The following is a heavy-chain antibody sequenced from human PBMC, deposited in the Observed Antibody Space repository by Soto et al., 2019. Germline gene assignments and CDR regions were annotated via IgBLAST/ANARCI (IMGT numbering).Heavy chain of an antibody. J-gene: IGHJ6*02. V-gene: IGHV4-61*01. CDR1: GGSVSSGSYY. CDR2: IYYSGST. Sequence: PSETLSLTCTVSGGSVSSGSYYWSWIRQPPGKGLEWIGYIYYSGSTNYNPSLKSRVTISVDTSKNQFSLKLSSVTAADTAVYYCARGSMVRGVIRYYYYYGMDVWGQGTTVTVSS. D-gene: IGHD3-10*01. CDR3: ARGSMVRGVIRYYYYYGMDV.